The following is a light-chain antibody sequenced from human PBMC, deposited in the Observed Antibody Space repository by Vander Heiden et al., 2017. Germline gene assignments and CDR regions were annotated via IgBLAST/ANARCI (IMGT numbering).Light chain of an antibody. CDR2: WAS. Sequence: DTVMTQSPDSLAVSLGERATINCKSSQSVLYSSNNKNYLAWYQQKPGQPPKLLIYWASTRESGVPDRFSGSGSGTDFTLTITSLQAEDVAVYYCLQYYTTPRTFGQGTKLEIK. CDR3: LQYYTTPRT. V-gene: IGKV4-1*01. J-gene: IGKJ2*01. CDR1: QSVLYSSNNKNY.